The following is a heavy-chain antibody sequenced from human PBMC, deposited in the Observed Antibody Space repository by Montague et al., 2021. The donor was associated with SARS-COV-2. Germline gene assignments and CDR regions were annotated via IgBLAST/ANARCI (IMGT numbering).Heavy chain of an antibody. D-gene: IGHD6-13*01. J-gene: IGHJ4*02. Sequence: TLSLTCTVSGGSISSGGYYWSWIRQHPGKGLEWIGYIYYSGSTYYNPSLKSRVTISVDTSRNQFSLKLSSVTAADTAVYYCARDVGWYSSSWFDYGGQGTLGTVSS. V-gene: IGHV4-31*03. CDR1: GGSISSGGYY. CDR2: IYYSGST. CDR3: ARDVGWYSSSWFDY.